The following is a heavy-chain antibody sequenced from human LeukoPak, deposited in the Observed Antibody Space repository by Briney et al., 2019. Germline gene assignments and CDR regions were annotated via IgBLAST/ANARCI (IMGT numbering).Heavy chain of an antibody. J-gene: IGHJ5*02. CDR2: IFYSGTT. D-gene: IGHD4-11*01. CDR1: GGSISSNNYY. V-gene: IGHV4-39*01. CDR3: AGHSLTTVYNWFDP. Sequence: PSETLSLTCTVSGGSISSNNYYWGWIRQPPGKGLEWIGTIFYSGTTYYNPSLKSRVTIFVDTSKNQFSLKVSSVTASDTAIYYCAGHSLTTVYNWFDPWGQGTLVTVSS.